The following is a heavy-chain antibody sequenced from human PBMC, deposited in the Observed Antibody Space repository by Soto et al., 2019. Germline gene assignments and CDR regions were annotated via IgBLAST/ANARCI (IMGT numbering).Heavy chain of an antibody. CDR3: AREVFDSSGWDY. V-gene: IGHV3-33*01. J-gene: IGHJ4*02. D-gene: IGHD6-19*01. Sequence: GGSLRLSCAASGFTFSSYGMHWVRQAPGKGLEWVAVIWYDGSNKYYADSVKGRFTISRDNSKNTLYLQMNSLRAEDTAVYYCAREVFDSSGWDYWGQGTLVTVSS. CDR2: IWYDGSNK. CDR1: GFTFSSYG.